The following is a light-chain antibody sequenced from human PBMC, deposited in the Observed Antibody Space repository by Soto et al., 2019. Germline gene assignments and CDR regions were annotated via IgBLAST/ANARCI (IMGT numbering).Light chain of an antibody. V-gene: IGKV3-20*01. Sequence: EIVLTQSPATLSFSPWERATLSWRASQSVSGYLAWYQQKPGQAPRLLIYDASNRATGIPARFSGSGSGTDFTLTISRLEPEDFAVYYCQQYGSSLWTFGQGTRLEIK. CDR1: QSVSGY. J-gene: IGKJ5*01. CDR3: QQYGSSLWT. CDR2: DAS.